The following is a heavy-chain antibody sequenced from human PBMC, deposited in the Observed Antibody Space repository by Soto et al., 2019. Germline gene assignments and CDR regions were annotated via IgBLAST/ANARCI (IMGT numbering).Heavy chain of an antibody. D-gene: IGHD5-18*01. J-gene: IGHJ6*02. CDR3: ACIFSGGYSYGFSYYGMDV. CDR1: GGSISSSSYY. CDR2: IFYSGST. Sequence: SETLSLTCTVSGGSISSSSYYWGWIRQPPGKGLEWIGSIFYSGSTYYNPSLKSRVTISVDTSKNQFSLKLSSVTAADTAVYYCACIFSGGYSYGFSYYGMDVWGQGTTVT. V-gene: IGHV4-39*01.